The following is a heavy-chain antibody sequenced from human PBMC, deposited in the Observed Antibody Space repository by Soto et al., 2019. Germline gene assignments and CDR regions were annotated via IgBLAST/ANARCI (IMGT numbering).Heavy chain of an antibody. V-gene: IGHV3-7*01. Sequence: QLVESGGGWVQPGGSLRLSSAASGFTFSSYWMSWVRQAPGKGLEWVANIKQDGSEKYYVDSVKGRFTISRDNAKNSLYLQMNSLRAEDTAVYYCARDDALRFSGVWGKGTTVTVSS. CDR3: ARDDALRFSGV. CDR2: IKQDGSEK. D-gene: IGHD3-3*01. CDR1: GFTFSSYW. J-gene: IGHJ6*04.